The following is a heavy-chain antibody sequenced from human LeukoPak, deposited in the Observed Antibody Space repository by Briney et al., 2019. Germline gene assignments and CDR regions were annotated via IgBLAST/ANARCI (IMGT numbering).Heavy chain of an antibody. Sequence: GASVKVSCKASGYTFTSYDINWVRQATGQGLEWMGWMNPNSGNTGYAQKFQGRVTITRNTSISTAYMELSSLRSEDTAVYYCARVGGYYDSSGYYYGWFDPWGQGTLVTVSS. CDR2: MNPNSGNT. V-gene: IGHV1-8*03. D-gene: IGHD3-22*01. CDR3: ARVGGYYDSSGYYYGWFDP. J-gene: IGHJ5*02. CDR1: GYTFTSYD.